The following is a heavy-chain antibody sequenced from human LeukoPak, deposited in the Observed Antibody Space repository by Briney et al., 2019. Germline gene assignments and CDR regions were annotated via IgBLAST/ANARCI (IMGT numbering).Heavy chain of an antibody. CDR1: GGSFSGYY. V-gene: IGHV4-34*01. CDR2: INHSGST. J-gene: IGHJ4*02. CDR3: ARGPPRVTYFDY. Sequence: PSETLSLTCAVYGGSFSGYYWSWIRQPPGKGLEWIGEINHSGSTNYNPSLKSRVTISVDTSKNQFSLELSSVTAADTAVYYCARGPPRVTYFDYWGQGTLVTVSS.